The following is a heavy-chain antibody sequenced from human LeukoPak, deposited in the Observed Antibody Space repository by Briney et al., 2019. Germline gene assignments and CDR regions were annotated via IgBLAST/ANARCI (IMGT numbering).Heavy chain of an antibody. J-gene: IGHJ4*02. CDR1: GFTFSSYA. CDR3: ARGHTRYYYDSSGYPDY. CDR2: ISYDGSNK. V-gene: IGHV3-30-3*01. Sequence: GGSLRLSCAASGFTFSSYAMHWVRQGPGKGLEWVAVISYDGSNKYYADSVKGRFTISRGNLKNTLYLQVNSLRAEDTAVYYCARGHTRYYYDSSGYPDYWGQGTLVTVSS. D-gene: IGHD3-22*01.